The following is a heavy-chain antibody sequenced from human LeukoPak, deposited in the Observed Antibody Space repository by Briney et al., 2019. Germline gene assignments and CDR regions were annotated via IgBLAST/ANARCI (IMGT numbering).Heavy chain of an antibody. J-gene: IGHJ4*02. Sequence: GASVKVSCKASGYTFTSYYMHWVRQAPGQGLEWMGIINPSGGSTSYAQKFQGRVAMTRDTSTSTVYMELSSLRSEDTAVYYCARGIVVVPAATSGTDYWGQGTLVTVSS. CDR1: GYTFTSYY. V-gene: IGHV1-46*03. CDR3: ARGIVVVPAATSGTDY. CDR2: INPSGGST. D-gene: IGHD2-2*01.